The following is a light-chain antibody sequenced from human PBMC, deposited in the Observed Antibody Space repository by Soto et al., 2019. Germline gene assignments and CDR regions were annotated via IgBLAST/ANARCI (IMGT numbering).Light chain of an antibody. CDR2: RAS. V-gene: IGKV4-1*01. CDR1: QSVLYSSNNKNY. J-gene: IGKJ5*01. Sequence: DIRMTQSPASLAVSLGERATINCKSTQSVLYSSNNKNYLAWYHQKPGQPPKLLIYRASTRESGVPDRFSGSGSGTDFTLTISSLQAEDVAVYYCQQYYSTPWTFGQGTKVEIK. CDR3: QQYYSTPWT.